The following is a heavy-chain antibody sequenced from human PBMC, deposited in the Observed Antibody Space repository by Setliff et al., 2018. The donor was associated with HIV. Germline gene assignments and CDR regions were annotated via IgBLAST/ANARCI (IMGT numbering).Heavy chain of an antibody. CDR3: ARRASKASLDY. CDR2: IYAGDSDT. CDR1: GYPFTSYC. V-gene: IGHV5-51*01. Sequence: GEALEISRKGSGYPFTSYCLGWVRQMSGKGLEWTGIIYAGDSDTRYSPSFQGRVTISADKSINTAYLQWRSLQASDTAMYYCARRASKASLDYWGQGTLVTVSS. J-gene: IGHJ4*02.